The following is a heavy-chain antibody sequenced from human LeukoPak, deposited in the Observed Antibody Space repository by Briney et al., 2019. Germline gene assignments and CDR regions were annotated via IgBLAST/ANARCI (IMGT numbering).Heavy chain of an antibody. V-gene: IGHV4-39*01. CDR3: ALYGSGGVY. J-gene: IGHJ4*02. CDR2: IYYSGST. CDR1: GGSISSSSYY. Sequence: KASETLSLTCTVSGGSISSSSYYWGWIRQPPGKGLEWIGSIYYSGSTYYNPSLKSRVTISVDTSKNQFSLKLSSMTAADTAVYYCALYGSGGVYWGQGTLVTVSS. D-gene: IGHD3-10*01.